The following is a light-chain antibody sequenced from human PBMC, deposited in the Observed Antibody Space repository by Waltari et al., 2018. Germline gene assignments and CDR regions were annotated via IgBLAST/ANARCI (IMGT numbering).Light chain of an antibody. J-gene: IGLJ2*01. CDR2: SNN. V-gene: IGLV1-44*01. CDR1: SSNIGSNP. CDR3: AAWDDSLNGVV. Sequence: QSVLTQPPSASGTPGQRVTISCSGSSSNIGSNPVTWYQQLPGAAPKLLVYSNNQRPSGVPDRFSGSKSDTSASLAISGRQAEDEADYYCAAWDDSLNGVVFGGGTKLTVL.